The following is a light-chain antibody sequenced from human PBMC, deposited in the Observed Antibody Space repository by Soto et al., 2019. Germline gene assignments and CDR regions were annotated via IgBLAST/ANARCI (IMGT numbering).Light chain of an antibody. CDR2: AAS. J-gene: IGKJ2*01. CDR1: QSISSSY. CDR3: QLYGGSHMFS. Sequence: EIVLTQSPGTLSLSPGEGGTLSCRASQSISSSYLAWYQQKPGQSPRLLIYAASSRATGIPDRFSGSVSGTDFTLTISRLEPEDFAVYYCQLYGGSHMFSLGQGNKLEIK. V-gene: IGKV3-20*01.